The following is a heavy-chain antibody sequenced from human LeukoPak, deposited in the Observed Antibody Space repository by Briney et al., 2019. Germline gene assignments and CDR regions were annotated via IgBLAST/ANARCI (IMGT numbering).Heavy chain of an antibody. Sequence: SETLSLTYSVSGGSMSSNYWSWIRQPAGKGLEWIGCIYSSGSTNYNPSLKSRVTMSVDTSKNQFSLKLSSVTAADTAVYFCAREHPDCSAAGCLAPWGQGTLVTVSS. V-gene: IGHV4-4*07. CDR3: AREHPDCSAAGCLAP. CDR1: GGSMSSNY. D-gene: IGHD2-15*01. J-gene: IGHJ5*02. CDR2: IYSSGST.